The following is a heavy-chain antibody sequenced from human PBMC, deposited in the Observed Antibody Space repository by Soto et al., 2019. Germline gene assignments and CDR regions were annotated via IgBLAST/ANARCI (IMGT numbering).Heavy chain of an antibody. Sequence: GGSLRLSCAASGFTFSSYGMHWVRQAPGKGLEWVAVIWYDGSNKYYADSVKGRFTISRDNSKNTLYLQMNSLRAEDTAVYYCAREGSSSHHFDYWGQGTLVTVSS. J-gene: IGHJ4*02. D-gene: IGHD6-13*01. V-gene: IGHV3-33*01. CDR1: GFTFSSYG. CDR3: AREGSSSHHFDY. CDR2: IWYDGSNK.